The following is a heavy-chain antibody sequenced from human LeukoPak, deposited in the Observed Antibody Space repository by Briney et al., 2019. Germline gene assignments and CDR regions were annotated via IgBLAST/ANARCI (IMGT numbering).Heavy chain of an antibody. Sequence: AGGSLRLSCAASGFTFSSYGMHWVRQAPGKGLEWVAFIRYDGSNKYYADSVKGRFTISRDNSKNTLYLQMNSLRAEDTAVYYCAKDMFQLLRDNDYWGQGTLVTVSS. CDR3: AKDMFQLLRDNDY. CDR2: IRYDGSNK. D-gene: IGHD2-2*01. CDR1: GFTFSSYG. V-gene: IGHV3-30*02. J-gene: IGHJ4*02.